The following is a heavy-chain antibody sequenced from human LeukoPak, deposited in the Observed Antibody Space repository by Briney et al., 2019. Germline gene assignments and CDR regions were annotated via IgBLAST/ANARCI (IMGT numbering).Heavy chain of an antibody. CDR3: VRDSSGTLAFDV. CDR2: IYYSGST. CDR1: GGSISSYY. Sequence: PSETLSLTCTVSGGSISSYYWSWIRQPPGKGLEWIGYIYYSGSTNYNPSLKSRVTISVDTSKNQFSLKLSSVTDSDTAIYYCVRDSSGTLAFDVWGQGTMVTVSS. V-gene: IGHV4-59*12. D-gene: IGHD3-22*01. J-gene: IGHJ3*01.